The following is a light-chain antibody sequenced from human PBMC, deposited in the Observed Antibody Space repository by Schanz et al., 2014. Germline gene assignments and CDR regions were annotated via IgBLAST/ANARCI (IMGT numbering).Light chain of an antibody. V-gene: IGLV1-44*01. CDR2: SDN. J-gene: IGLJ3*02. CDR1: SSNIEINT. CDR3: QSFDSGLRGVV. Sequence: QSVLTQPPSASGTPGQRVTISCSGSSSNIEINTVNWYQQFPGTAPKLLIYSDNQRPSGVPDRFSGSKSGTSASLAISGLQADDEADYYCQSFDSGLRGVVIGGGTKVTVL.